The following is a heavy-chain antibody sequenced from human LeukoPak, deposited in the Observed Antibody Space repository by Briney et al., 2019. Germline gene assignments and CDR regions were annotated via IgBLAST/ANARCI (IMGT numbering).Heavy chain of an antibody. D-gene: IGHD6-13*01. CDR3: AKDYGPKQLVFLDS. Sequence: GRSLRLSCAASGFTFSSYALSWVRQAPGKGLEWVSAISDNGGTTFYADSVKGRFTITRDNSKNTLYVQMNSLRGEDTAVYYCAKDYGPKQLVFLDSWGQGTLVTVSS. CDR2: ISDNGGTT. J-gene: IGHJ4*02. V-gene: IGHV3-23*01. CDR1: GFTFSSYA.